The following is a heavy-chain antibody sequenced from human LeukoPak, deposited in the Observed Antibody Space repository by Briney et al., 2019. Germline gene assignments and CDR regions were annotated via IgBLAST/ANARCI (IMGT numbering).Heavy chain of an antibody. Sequence: ASVKVSCKASGYTFTGYYMHWVRQAPGQGLEWMGWINPNSGGTNFAQKFQGRVTMTRDTSISTAYMELSSLRSGDTAVYYCASTPYCSSTSCPWGYWGQGTLVTVSS. CDR1: GYTFTGYY. CDR3: ASTPYCSSTSCPWGY. V-gene: IGHV1-2*02. CDR2: INPNSGGT. J-gene: IGHJ4*02. D-gene: IGHD2-2*01.